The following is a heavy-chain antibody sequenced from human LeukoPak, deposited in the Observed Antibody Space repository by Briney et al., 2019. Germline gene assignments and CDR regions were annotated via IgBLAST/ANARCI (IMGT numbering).Heavy chain of an antibody. CDR2: INQDGSEK. Sequence: PGGSLRLSCAASGFTFSSYSMNWVRQAPGKGLEWVANINQDGSEKYYVDSVKGRFTISRDNGKKSLYLQMSSLRAEDTAVYYCARGQVTAVTGLASFDIWGQGTVVTVSS. CDR1: GFTFSSYS. V-gene: IGHV3-7*04. CDR3: ARGQVTAVTGLASFDI. D-gene: IGHD4-17*01. J-gene: IGHJ3*02.